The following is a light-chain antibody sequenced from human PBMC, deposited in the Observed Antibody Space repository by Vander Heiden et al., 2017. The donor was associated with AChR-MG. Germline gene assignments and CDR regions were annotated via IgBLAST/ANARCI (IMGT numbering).Light chain of an antibody. V-gene: IGKV3-15*01. CDR3: QQYHNWHGT. CDR2: GAS. Sequence: EIVMTQSAATLSVSPGERATLYCRASQSVSSNLAWYQQKPGQAPRLLIYGASIRATGIPARFSGSGSGTDFTLTISSLQSEDFVVYYCQQYHNWHGTFGQGTKLEIK. J-gene: IGKJ2*01. CDR1: QSVSSN.